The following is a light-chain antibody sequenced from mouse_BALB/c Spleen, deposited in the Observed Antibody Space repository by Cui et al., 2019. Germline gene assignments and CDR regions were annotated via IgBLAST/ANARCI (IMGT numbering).Light chain of an antibody. J-gene: IGKJ4*01. Sequence: EIKMTQSPYSMYASLGERVTITCKASQDINSYLSWFQQKPGKSPKTLIYRANRLVDGVPSRFSGSGSGQDYSLTISSLEYEDMGIYYCLQYDEFPFTFGSGTKLEIK. CDR2: RAN. CDR3: LQYDEFPFT. CDR1: QDINSY. V-gene: IGKV14-111*01.